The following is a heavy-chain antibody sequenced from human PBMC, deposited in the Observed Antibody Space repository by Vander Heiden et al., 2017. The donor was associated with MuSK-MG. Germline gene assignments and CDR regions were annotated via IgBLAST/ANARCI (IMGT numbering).Heavy chain of an antibody. V-gene: IGHV1-2*02. CDR1: RYTFTGYY. CDR3: ARDRGCTMIVVVNHAFDI. J-gene: IGHJ3*02. Sequence: QVQLVQSGAEVKKPGASVQVSCKASRYTFTGYYMHWVRQAPGQGLEWMGWINPNSGGTNYAQKFQGRVTMTRDTSISTAYMELSRLRSDDTAVYYCARDRGCTMIVVVNHAFDIWGQGTMVTVAS. CDR2: INPNSGGT. D-gene: IGHD3-22*01.